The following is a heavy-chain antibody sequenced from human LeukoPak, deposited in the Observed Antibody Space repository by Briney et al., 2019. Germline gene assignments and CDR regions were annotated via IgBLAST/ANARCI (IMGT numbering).Heavy chain of an antibody. CDR3: ARAQSSGSYYRSAFDI. V-gene: IGHV1-46*01. J-gene: IGHJ3*02. CDR1: GYTFTGYY. Sequence: ASVKVSCKASGYTFTGYYMHWVRQAPGQGLEWMGIINPSGGSTSYAQKFQGRVTMTRDTSTSTVYMELSSLRSEDTAVYYCARAQSSGSYYRSAFDIWGQGTMVTVSS. D-gene: IGHD1-26*01. CDR2: INPSGGST.